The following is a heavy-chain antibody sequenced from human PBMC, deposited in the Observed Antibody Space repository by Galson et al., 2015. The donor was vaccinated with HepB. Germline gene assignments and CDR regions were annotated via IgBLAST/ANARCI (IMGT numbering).Heavy chain of an antibody. CDR3: AKDISGRKVAGFVY. D-gene: IGHD6-19*01. CDR1: GFTFDDYA. Sequence: SLRLSCAASGFTFDDYAMHWVRQAPGKGLEWVSGISWSGGSIDYADSVKGRFTISRDDAKNSLYLQMNSLRAEDTAFYYCAKDISGRKVAGFVYWGQGTLVTVSS. CDR2: ISWSGGSI. V-gene: IGHV3-9*01. J-gene: IGHJ4*02.